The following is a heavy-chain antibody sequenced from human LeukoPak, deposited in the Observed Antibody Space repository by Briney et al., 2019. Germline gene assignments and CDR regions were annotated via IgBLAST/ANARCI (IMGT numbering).Heavy chain of an antibody. CDR3: ARKVAGLDY. J-gene: IGHJ4*02. CDR2: IKQDGSEK. V-gene: IGHV3-7*01. CDR1: GFTFSIYW. D-gene: IGHD6-19*01. Sequence: GGSLRLSCAASGFTFSIYWMSWVRQAPGKGLEWVANIKQDGSEKYYVDSVKGRFTISRDNAKNSLYLQMNSLRAEDTAVYYCARKVAGLDYWGQGTLVTVSS.